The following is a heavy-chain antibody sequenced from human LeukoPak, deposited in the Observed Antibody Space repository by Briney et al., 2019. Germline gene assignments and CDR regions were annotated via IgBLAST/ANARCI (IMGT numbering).Heavy chain of an antibody. CDR3: ANFHCSSTSCHLSGYFQH. CDR2: ISVSAGST. J-gene: IGHJ1*01. CDR1: GFSFSSYA. Sequence: GGSLRLSCAASGFSFSSYAMSWVRQAPGKGLDWVSAISVSAGSTYYADSVKGRFTISRDYSKNTLYLQMNSLRAEDTAVYYCANFHCSSTSCHLSGYFQHWGQGTLVTVSS. V-gene: IGHV3-23*01. D-gene: IGHD2-2*01.